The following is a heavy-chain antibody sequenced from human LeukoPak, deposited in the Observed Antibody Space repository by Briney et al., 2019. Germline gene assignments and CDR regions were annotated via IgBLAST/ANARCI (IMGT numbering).Heavy chain of an antibody. J-gene: IGHJ3*02. D-gene: IGHD2-15*01. CDR3: ARPHGRILRADAFDI. Sequence: SETLSLTCAVYGGSFSGYYWSWIRQPPGKGLEWIGEINHSGSTNYNPSLKSRVTISVDTSKNQLSLKLSSVTAADTAVYYCARPHGRILRADAFDIWGQGTMVTVSS. V-gene: IGHV4-34*01. CDR2: INHSGST. CDR1: GGSFSGYY.